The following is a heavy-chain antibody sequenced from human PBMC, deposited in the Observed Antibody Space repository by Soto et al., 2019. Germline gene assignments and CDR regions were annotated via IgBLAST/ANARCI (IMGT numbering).Heavy chain of an antibody. D-gene: IGHD1-26*01. CDR2: ISGSGCNT. J-gene: IGHJ4*02. Sequence: EVQLLESGGGLVQPGGSLRLSCAASGFTFSSYAMSWVRQAPGKGLEWVSAISGSGCNTYYADSVKGRFTISRDNYTNPLYLQMNSLRAEYTDVYYCAKGGDRGSYYVQGYWGQGTMVTVSS. CDR3: AKGGDRGSYYVQGY. V-gene: IGHV3-23*01. CDR1: GFTFSSYA.